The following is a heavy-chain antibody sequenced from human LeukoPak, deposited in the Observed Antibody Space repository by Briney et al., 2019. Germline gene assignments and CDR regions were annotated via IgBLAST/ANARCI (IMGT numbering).Heavy chain of an antibody. D-gene: IGHD1-26*01. V-gene: IGHV3-30-3*01. CDR3: ARDEGSYYSSFDY. CDR2: ISYDGSNK. Sequence: GGSLRLSCAASGFTFSSYAMHWVRQALGKGLEWVAVISYDGSNKYYADSVKGRFTISRDNSKNTLYLQMNSLRAEDTAVYYCARDEGSYYSSFDYWGQGTLVTVSS. CDR1: GFTFSSYA. J-gene: IGHJ4*02.